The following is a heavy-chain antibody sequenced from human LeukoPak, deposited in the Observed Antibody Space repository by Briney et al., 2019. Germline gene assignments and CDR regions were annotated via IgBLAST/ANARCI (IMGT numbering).Heavy chain of an antibody. Sequence: SETLSLTCAVYAESFSDYYWSWIRQPPGKGLEWIGEINHSGSTNYNPSLKTRVTISVDTSKNQFSLKLSSVTAADTAVYYCARLGVGATSSDYWGQGTLVTVSS. V-gene: IGHV4-34*01. CDR1: AESFSDYY. D-gene: IGHD1-26*01. J-gene: IGHJ4*02. CDR3: ARLGVGATSSDY. CDR2: INHSGST.